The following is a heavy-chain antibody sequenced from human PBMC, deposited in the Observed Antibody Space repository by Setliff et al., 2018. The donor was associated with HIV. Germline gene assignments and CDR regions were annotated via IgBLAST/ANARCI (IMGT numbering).Heavy chain of an antibody. Sequence: SETLSLTCAMYGDSFGDFYWNWIRQAPGKGLEWIVELNDSENTNYNPSLKSRVTMSVDTSKNQFSLKLSSVTAADTAVYYCARDLFGVAGSSDYWGQGTLVTVSS. J-gene: IGHJ4*02. CDR2: LNDSENT. CDR1: GDSFGDFY. D-gene: IGHD3-3*01. CDR3: ARDLFGVAGSSDY. V-gene: IGHV4-34*01.